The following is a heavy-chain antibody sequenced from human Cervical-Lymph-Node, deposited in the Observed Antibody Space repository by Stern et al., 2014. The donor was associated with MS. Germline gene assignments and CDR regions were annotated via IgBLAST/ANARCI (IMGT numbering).Heavy chain of an antibody. V-gene: IGHV1-8*01. CDR2: MNPNSGNT. CDR1: GYSFTDYD. Sequence: QVQLVESGAEVKKPGASVKVSCLGSGYSFTDYDINWVRQATGQGLEWMGWMNPNSGNTGYPQKFQGRVSMTRDTSISTAYMELTSLRSEDTAVYYCARGRSGELYDSRRIPDYWGQGTLVTVSS. CDR3: ARGRSGELYDSRRIPDY. D-gene: IGHD3-22*01. J-gene: IGHJ4*02.